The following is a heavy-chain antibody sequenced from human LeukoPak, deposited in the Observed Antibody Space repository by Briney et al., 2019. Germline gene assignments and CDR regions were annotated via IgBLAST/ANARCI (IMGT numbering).Heavy chain of an antibody. CDR2: MNPNSGNT. D-gene: IGHD6-19*01. CDR1: GYTFTSYD. V-gene: IGHV1-8*01. J-gene: IGHJ4*02. Sequence: ASVKVSCKASGYTFTSYDINWVRQATGQGLEWMGWMNPNSGNTGYAQKFQGRVTMTRNTSISTAYMELSSLRSEDTAVHYCARQAVAGTGFDYWGQGTLVTVSS. CDR3: ARQAVAGTGFDY.